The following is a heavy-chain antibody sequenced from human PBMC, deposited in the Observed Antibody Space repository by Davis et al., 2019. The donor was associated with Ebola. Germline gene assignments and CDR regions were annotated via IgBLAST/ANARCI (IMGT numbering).Heavy chain of an antibody. CDR3: TMGYSSGWYPLGY. J-gene: IGHJ4*02. CDR2: IRSKANSYAT. CDR1: GFTSSGSA. D-gene: IGHD6-19*01. Sequence: GGSLTLSCAASGFTSSGSAMHWVRQASGKGLEWVGRIRSKANSYATAYAASVKGRFTISRDDSKNTAYLQMNSLKTEDTAVYYCTMGYSSGWYPLGYWGQGTLVTVSS. V-gene: IGHV3-73*01.